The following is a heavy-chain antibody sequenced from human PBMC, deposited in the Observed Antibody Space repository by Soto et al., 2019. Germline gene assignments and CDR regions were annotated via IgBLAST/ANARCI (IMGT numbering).Heavy chain of an antibody. CDR1: GFTFSSYW. J-gene: IGHJ6*03. V-gene: IGHV3-7*01. CDR3: AAGTMVNFYYYYMDV. CDR2: IKQDGSEK. Sequence: EVQLVESGGGLVQPGGSLRLSCAASGFTFSSYWMTWVRQAPGKGLEWVANIKQDGSEKYYLDSLKGRFTISRDNAKNSLYLQMNSLRVEDTAVYYCAAGTMVNFYYYYMDVCGKGTTVTVSS. D-gene: IGHD2-21*01.